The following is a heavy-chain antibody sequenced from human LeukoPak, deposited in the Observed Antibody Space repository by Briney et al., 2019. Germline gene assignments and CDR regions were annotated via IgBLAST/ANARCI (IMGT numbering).Heavy chain of an antibody. V-gene: IGHV3-30*02. Sequence: PGGSLRVFCAASGFTFSSYGMHWVRQAPGKGLEWVAFIWYDGSNKYYADSVKGRFTISRDNSKNTLYLQMNSLRAEDTAVYYCAKDGRIAAQPPVPDVWGKGTTVTVSS. J-gene: IGHJ6*04. CDR3: AKDGRIAAQPPVPDV. CDR1: GFTFSSYG. D-gene: IGHD6-6*01. CDR2: IWYDGSNK.